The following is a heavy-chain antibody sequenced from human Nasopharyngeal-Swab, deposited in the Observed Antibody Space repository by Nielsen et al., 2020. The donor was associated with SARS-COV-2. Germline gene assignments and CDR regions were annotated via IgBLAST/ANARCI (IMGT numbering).Heavy chain of an antibody. V-gene: IGHV1-46*01. D-gene: IGHD1-26*01. Sequence: ASEKVTCKAAGYTFISYGISWVRQDPGQGLEGMGIIIPSGGSTSYAQKFQGRVTRTRDPSTRTAYIELSSLRSADTALYYCASFLVGATRETYYGGMDVWGQGTTVTVSS. CDR2: IIPSGGST. CDR3: ASFLVGATRETYYGGMDV. J-gene: IGHJ6*02. CDR1: GYTFISYG.